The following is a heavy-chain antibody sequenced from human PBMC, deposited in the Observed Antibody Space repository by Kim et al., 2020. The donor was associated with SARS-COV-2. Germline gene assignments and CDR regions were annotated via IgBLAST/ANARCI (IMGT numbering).Heavy chain of an antibody. CDR1: GFIFSSYA. CDR2: ISGRGTIT. V-gene: IGHV3-48*02. J-gene: IGHJ4*02. Sequence: GGSLRLSCTASGFIFSSYAMNWVRQAPGKGLEWVAYISGRGTITYNEDSVKGRFTISRDNGKNSLILQMNTLKDEDTAVYYCTRDLGGDTGYFDFWGPGTLVTVSS. D-gene: IGHD2-21*01. CDR3: TRDLGGDTGYFDF.